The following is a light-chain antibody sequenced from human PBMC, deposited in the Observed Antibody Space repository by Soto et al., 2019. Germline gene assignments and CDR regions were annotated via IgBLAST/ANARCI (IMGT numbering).Light chain of an antibody. CDR3: SSYTSSRTYV. J-gene: IGLJ1*01. V-gene: IGLV2-14*01. CDR1: SSDVGVYTH. Sequence: QSALTQPASVSGSPGQSITISCTGTSSDVGVYTHVSWYQQHPGKAPKLIIYEVSNRPSGVSNRFSGSKSDNTASLTISGLQAEDEADYYCSSYTSSRTYVFGTGTKLTVL. CDR2: EVS.